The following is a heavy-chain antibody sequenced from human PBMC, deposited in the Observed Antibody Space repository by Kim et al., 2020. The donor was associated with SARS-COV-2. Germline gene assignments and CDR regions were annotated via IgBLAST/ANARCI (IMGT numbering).Heavy chain of an antibody. CDR1: GFTFSRHG. V-gene: IGHV3-30*18. Sequence: GGSLRLSCAASGFTFSRHGMHWVRQAPGKGLEWVAVISSYGHNIYHADSVKGRFTISRDDSKNILYLEMHNLRPEDTAVYYCAKEEVPVRFGLGTWGQGT. J-gene: IGHJ5*02. D-gene: IGHD3-10*01. CDR3: AKEEVPVRFGLGT. CDR2: ISSYGHNI.